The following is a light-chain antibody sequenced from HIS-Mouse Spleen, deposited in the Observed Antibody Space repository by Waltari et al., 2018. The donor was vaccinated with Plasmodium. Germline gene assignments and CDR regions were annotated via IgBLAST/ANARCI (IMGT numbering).Light chain of an antibody. Sequence: DMLMTQSPSTLSASVGDRVTITCRASQSISSWLAWYQQKPGKAPKLLIYKASSLESGVPSRFSGSGSGTEFTLTISSLQPDDFATYYCQQDNSYWTFGQGTKVEIK. CDR1: QSISSW. V-gene: IGKV1-5*03. CDR3: QQDNSYWT. J-gene: IGKJ1*01. CDR2: KAS.